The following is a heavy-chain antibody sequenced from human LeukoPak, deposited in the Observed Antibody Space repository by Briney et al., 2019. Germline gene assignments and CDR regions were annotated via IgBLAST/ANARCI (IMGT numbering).Heavy chain of an antibody. V-gene: IGHV3-30*02. CDR2: IRYDESQK. CDR3: ANLRAAAVIGDSFDY. D-gene: IGHD6-13*01. Sequence: SGGSLRLSCAASGLTFSSYGMHWVRQAPGKGLEWVAFIRYDESQKYYADSVKGRFTISRDNSKNTLYLQMISLRGEDTAVYYCANLRAAAVIGDSFDYWGQGTQVTVSS. J-gene: IGHJ4*02. CDR1: GLTFSSYG.